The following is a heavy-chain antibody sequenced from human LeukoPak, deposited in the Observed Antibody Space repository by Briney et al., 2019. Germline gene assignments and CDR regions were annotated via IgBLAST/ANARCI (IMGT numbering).Heavy chain of an antibody. CDR2: MYYSGST. Sequence: SSETLSLTCTVSGGSISVYYWSWIRQPPGKGLEWIGYMYYSGSTNYNPSLKSRVAISVDTSKNQLSLKLSSVTAADTAVYFCARLISPRTAFDYWGQGTLATVSS. V-gene: IGHV4-59*08. D-gene: IGHD6-6*01. CDR3: ARLISPRTAFDY. J-gene: IGHJ4*02. CDR1: GGSISVYY.